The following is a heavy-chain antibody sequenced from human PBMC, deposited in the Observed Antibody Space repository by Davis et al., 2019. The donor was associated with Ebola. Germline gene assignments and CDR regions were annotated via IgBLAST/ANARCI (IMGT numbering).Heavy chain of an antibody. CDR1: GGSISSGGYS. D-gene: IGHD3-10*01. Sequence: SETLSLTCAVSGGSISSGGYSWSWIRQPPGKGLEWIGYIYHSGSTYYNPSLKSRVTISVDTSKNQFSLKLSSVTAADTAVYYCARRYGIWFRELLSGFRFDYWGQGTLVTVSS. V-gene: IGHV4-30-2*01. CDR2: IYHSGST. J-gene: IGHJ4*02. CDR3: ARRYGIWFRELLSGFRFDY.